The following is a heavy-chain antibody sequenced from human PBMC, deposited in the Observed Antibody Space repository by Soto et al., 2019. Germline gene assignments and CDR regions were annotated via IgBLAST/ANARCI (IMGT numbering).Heavy chain of an antibody. CDR1: GFAISSYS. D-gene: IGHD2-21*01. Sequence: QVQLVESGGGVVQPGTSLRLSCAASGFAISSYSMHWVRQAPGKGLKWVAAMSFDGNSKYFADSVKGRFMISRDTSKNTWSLEMESLGAEDSALYHCTRGRSVIANDDFEYWGQGTQVTVSS. CDR3: TRGRSVIANDDFEY. J-gene: IGHJ4*02. V-gene: IGHV3-30-3*01. CDR2: MSFDGNSK.